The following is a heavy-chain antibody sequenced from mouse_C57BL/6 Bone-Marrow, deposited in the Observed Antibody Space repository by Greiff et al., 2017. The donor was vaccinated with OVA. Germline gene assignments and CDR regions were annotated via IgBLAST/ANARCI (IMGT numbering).Heavy chain of an antibody. CDR1: GYTFTSYW. Sequence: QVQLQQPGAELVKPGASVKLSCKASGYTFTSYWMHWVKQRPGRGLAWIGRIDPNRGGTKYNEKFKSKATLTVDKPSSTAYMQLSSLTSEDSAVYYCARSGEAGTHYAMDYWGQGTSVTVSS. CDR2: IDPNRGGT. CDR3: ARSGEAGTHYAMDY. D-gene: IGHD4-1*01. J-gene: IGHJ4*01. V-gene: IGHV1-72*01.